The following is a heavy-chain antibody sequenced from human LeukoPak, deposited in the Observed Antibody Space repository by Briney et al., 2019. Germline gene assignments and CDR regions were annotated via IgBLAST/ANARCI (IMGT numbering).Heavy chain of an antibody. CDR2: IYYSGSS. Sequence: SETLSLTCTVSGGSISGHYWSWIRLPPGKGLEWIGYIYYSGSSNYNPSLKSRVTMSVDTSKNQFSLKLTSVTAADTALYYCAKYRDGSQPWYWGQGTLVTVSS. CDR1: GGSISGHY. J-gene: IGHJ4*02. CDR3: AKYRDGSQPWY. V-gene: IGHV4-59*08. D-gene: IGHD5-24*01.